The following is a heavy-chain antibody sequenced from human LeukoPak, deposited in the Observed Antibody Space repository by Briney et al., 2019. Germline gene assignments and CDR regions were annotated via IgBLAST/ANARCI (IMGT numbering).Heavy chain of an antibody. CDR2: IYYSGST. V-gene: IGHV4-39*01. D-gene: IGHD2-21*01. CDR1: GGSISSSSYY. J-gene: IGHJ4*02. CDR3: ARQDVVGFFADY. Sequence: PSETLSLTCTVSGGSISSSSYYWGWIRQPPGKGLEWIGSIYYSGSTYYNPSLKSRVTISVDTSKNQFSLKLSSVTAADTAVYYCARQDVVGFFADYWGQGTLVTVSS.